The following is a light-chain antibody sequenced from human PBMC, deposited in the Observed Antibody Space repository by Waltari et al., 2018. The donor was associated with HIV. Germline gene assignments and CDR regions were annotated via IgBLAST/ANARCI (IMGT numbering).Light chain of an antibody. CDR1: HAISNS. CDR3: QNYNNAPRT. CDR2: AAS. Sequence: DIQMNQSPSSLSASVGDRVTITCRARHAISNSLAWYHQIPGKIPQLLIYAASTLQFGVPSRFSAFGSGTNFTRAITSVQPEDVATYFCQNYNNAPRTFGQGTKVEIK. V-gene: IGKV1-27*01. J-gene: IGKJ1*01.